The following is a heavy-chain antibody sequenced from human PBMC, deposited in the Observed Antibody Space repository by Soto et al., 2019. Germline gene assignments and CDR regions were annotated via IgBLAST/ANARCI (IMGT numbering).Heavy chain of an antibody. Sequence: QVQLVQSGAEVKKPGSSVKVSCKASGGTFSSYAISWVRQAPGQGLEGMGGIIPIFGTANYAQKFQGRVTVTADESTRTAYMELSSLRSEDTAVYYCAIVGGYYSYYGVDVWGQGTTVTVSS. V-gene: IGHV1-69*12. CDR2: IIPIFGTA. CDR1: GGTFSSYA. CDR3: AIVGGYYSYYGVDV. J-gene: IGHJ6*02. D-gene: IGHD3-16*01.